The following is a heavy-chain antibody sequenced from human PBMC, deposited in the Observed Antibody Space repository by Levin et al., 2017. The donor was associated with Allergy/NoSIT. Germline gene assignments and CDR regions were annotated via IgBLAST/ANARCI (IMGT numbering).Heavy chain of an antibody. CDR1: GGSISSYY. V-gene: IGHV4-4*07. CDR2: IYTSGST. CDR3: ARDRDSSWGENWFDP. D-gene: IGHD6-13*01. J-gene: IGHJ5*02. Sequence: GSLRLSCTVSGGSISSYYWSWIRQPAGKGLEWIGRIYTSGSTNYNPSLKSRVTMSVDTSKNQFSLKLSSVTAADTAVYYCARDRDSSWGENWFDPWGQGTLVTVSS.